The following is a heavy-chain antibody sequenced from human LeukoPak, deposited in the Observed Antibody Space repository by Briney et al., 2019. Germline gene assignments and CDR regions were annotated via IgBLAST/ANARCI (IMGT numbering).Heavy chain of an antibody. CDR2: VYYSGST. J-gene: IGHJ4*02. CDR1: GGPISSYY. D-gene: IGHD6-13*01. CDR3: VRGIAAAAHFDY. V-gene: IGHV4-59*12. Sequence: SETLSLTCTVSGGPISSYYWTWIRQPPGKRLEWIGSVYYSGSTNYNPSLKSRVTIAADTSKNQFSLKLTSVTAADTAVYYCVRGIAAAAHFDYWGQGTLVTVSS.